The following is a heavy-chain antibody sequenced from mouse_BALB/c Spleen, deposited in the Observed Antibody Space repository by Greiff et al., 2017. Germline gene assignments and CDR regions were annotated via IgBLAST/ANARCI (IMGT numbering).Heavy chain of an antibody. CDR2: IYPGDGDT. D-gene: IGHD1-1*01. J-gene: IGHJ4*01. V-gene: IGHV1-82*01. CDR1: GYAFSSSW. Sequence: VKLMESGPELVKPGASVKISCKASGYAFSSSWMNWVKQRPGQGLEWIGRIYPGDGDTNYNGKFKGKATLTADKSSSTAYLQLSSLTSEDTAVYYCAPTVGAMDYWGQGTSVTVSS. CDR3: APTVGAMDY.